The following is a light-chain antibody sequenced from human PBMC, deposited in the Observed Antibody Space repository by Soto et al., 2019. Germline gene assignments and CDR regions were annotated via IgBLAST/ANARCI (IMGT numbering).Light chain of an antibody. CDR2: DVS. CDR1: SSDVGAYIY. CDR3: CSYAGSYTWV. J-gene: IGLJ3*02. V-gene: IGLV2-11*01. Sequence: QSVLTQPRSVSGSPGQSVTISCTGTSSDVGAYIYVSWYQQHPGKAPKLLTYDVSKRPSGVPDRFSGSKSGNTASLTISGLQADDEADYYCCSYAGSYTWVFGGGTKLTVL.